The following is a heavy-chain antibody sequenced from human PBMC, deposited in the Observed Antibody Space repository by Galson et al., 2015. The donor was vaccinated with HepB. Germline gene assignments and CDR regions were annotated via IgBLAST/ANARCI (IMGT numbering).Heavy chain of an antibody. V-gene: IGHV3-23*01. CDR3: AKGRNYYDRRAPFDY. Sequence: SLRLSCAASGFTFNSYDMTWVRQAPGKGLEWVSGISTNGGGTYYADSVKGRFTISRDNSKNTLYLQMNSLSAEDTAVYYCAKGRNYYDRRAPFDYWGQGTMVTVSS. CDR2: ISTNGGGT. CDR1: GFTFNSYD. D-gene: IGHD3-22*01. J-gene: IGHJ4*02.